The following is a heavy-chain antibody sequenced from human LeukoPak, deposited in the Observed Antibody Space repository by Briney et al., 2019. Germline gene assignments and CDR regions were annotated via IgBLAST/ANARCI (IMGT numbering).Heavy chain of an antibody. CDR2: FDHEDGET. CDR1: GYTLTELS. D-gene: IGHD3-10*01. V-gene: IGHV1-24*01. J-gene: IGHJ4*02. CDR3: ATNRWFGELLFDY. Sequence: GASVKVSCKVSGYTLTELSMHWVRQAPGKGLEWMGGFDHEDGETIYAQKFQGRVTITEDTSTDTAYMELSSLRSEDTAVYYCATNRWFGELLFDYWGQGTLVTVSS.